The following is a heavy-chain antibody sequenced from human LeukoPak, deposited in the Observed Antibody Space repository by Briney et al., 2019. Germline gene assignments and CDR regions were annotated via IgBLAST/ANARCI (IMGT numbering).Heavy chain of an antibody. CDR1: GFTFSSYA. CDR3: AKEREYSSGWSPRTFDY. Sequence: PGGSLRLSCAASGFTFSSYAMSWVRQAPGKGREWVSAISGSGGSTYYADSVKGRFTISRDNSKNTLYLQMNSLRAEDTAVYYCAKEREYSSGWSPRTFDYWGQGTLVTVSS. V-gene: IGHV3-23*01. J-gene: IGHJ4*02. CDR2: ISGSGGST. D-gene: IGHD6-19*01.